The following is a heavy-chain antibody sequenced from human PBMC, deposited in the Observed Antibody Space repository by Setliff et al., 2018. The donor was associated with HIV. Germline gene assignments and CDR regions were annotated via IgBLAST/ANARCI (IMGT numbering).Heavy chain of an antibody. J-gene: IGHJ4*02. D-gene: IGHD2-2*01. CDR1: GYTFTGYY. Sequence: ASVKVSCKASGYTFTGYYIHWVRQAPGQGLEWMGWIIPNSGGTNYAQKLQGRVTMTTDTSTSTAYMELRSLRSDDTAVYYCARGPPIVVVPAALLTFDYWGQGTLVTVSS. V-gene: IGHV1-2*02. CDR3: ARGPPIVVVPAALLTFDY. CDR2: IIPNSGGT.